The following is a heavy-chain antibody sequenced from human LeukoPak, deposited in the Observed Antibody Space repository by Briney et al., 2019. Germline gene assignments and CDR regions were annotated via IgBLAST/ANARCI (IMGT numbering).Heavy chain of an antibody. CDR3: ARAAEWEPPRDFDY. CDR2: ISSSSSTI. CDR1: GFTFSSYS. V-gene: IGHV3-48*01. Sequence: GGSLRLSCAASGFTFSSYSMNWVRQAPGKGLEWVSYISSSSSTIYYADSVKGRFTISRDNAKNSLYLQMSSLRAEDTAVYYCARAAEWEPPRDFDYWGHGTLVTVSS. J-gene: IGHJ4*01. D-gene: IGHD1-26*01.